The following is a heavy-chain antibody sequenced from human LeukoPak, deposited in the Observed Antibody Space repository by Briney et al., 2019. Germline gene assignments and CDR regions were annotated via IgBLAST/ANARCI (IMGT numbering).Heavy chain of an antibody. CDR2: IYSGGST. D-gene: IGHD6-19*01. V-gene: IGHV3-53*01. J-gene: IGHJ4*02. CDR3: ARYPSGYSSGPFDY. CDR1: GFTVSSNY. Sequence: GGSLRLSCAASGFTVSSNYMSWVRQAPGKGLEWVSVIYSGGSTYYADSVKGRFTISRDNSKNTLYLQMNSLRAEDTAVYYCARYPSGYSSGPFDYWGQGTLVTVSS.